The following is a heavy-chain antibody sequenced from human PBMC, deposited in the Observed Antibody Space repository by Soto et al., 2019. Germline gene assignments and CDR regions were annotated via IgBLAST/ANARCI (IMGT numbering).Heavy chain of an antibody. V-gene: IGHV4-59*01. J-gene: IGHJ4*02. CDR1: GASLSSYY. Sequence: QVQLQESGPGLVKPSETLSLSCIVSGASLSSYYWSWIRQTPGKGLEWLGHVYYSGNTKYNPSLTSRVTFSVDTSKNQFFLTLTSVTAADTATYYCARASQYYGSGPFDYWGQGTLVTVSS. CDR3: ARASQYYGSGPFDY. D-gene: IGHD3-10*01. CDR2: VYYSGNT.